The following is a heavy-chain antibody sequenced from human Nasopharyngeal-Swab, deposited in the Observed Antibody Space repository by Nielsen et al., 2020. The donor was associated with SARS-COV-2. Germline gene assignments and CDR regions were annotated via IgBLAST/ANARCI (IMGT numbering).Heavy chain of an antibody. J-gene: IGHJ3*02. CDR2: ISYDGSNK. CDR3: ASKTGYCSGGSCYSDAFDI. V-gene: IGHV3-30-3*01. Sequence: WIRQPPGKGLEWVAVISYDGSNKYYADSVKGRFTISRDNSKNTLYLQMNSLRAEDTAVYYCASKTGYCSGGSCYSDAFDIWGQGTMVTV. D-gene: IGHD2-15*01.